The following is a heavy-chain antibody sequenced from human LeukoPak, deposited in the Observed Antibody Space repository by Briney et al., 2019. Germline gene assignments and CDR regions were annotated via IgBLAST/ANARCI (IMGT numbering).Heavy chain of an antibody. J-gene: IGHJ4*02. Sequence: GGSLRLSCAASGFTFSDHYMDWVRQAPGKGPEWVGRARNKANSYTTEYAASVKGRSTISKDESKNSLYLQRNSLKTEDTGVYYCAGQTSGTKGSFDYWGQGTLVTVSS. CDR3: AGQTSGTKGSFDY. CDR2: ARNKANSYTT. D-gene: IGHD5-12*01. CDR1: GFTFSDHY. V-gene: IGHV3-72*01.